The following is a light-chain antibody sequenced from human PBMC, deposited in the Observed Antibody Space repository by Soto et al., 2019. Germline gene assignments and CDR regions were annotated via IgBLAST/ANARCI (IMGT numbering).Light chain of an antibody. Sequence: EIVLTQSPDTLSLSPVERATLSCMASQSISSTQLVWYQQKPGQAPTLLIYGASTRATGFPARFSGSGSGTDFTLTISSLQSEDFAVYYCQKYNNWPWKFGQGTKVDIK. V-gene: IGKV3-15*01. J-gene: IGKJ1*01. CDR1: QSISST. CDR2: GAS. CDR3: QKYNNWPWK.